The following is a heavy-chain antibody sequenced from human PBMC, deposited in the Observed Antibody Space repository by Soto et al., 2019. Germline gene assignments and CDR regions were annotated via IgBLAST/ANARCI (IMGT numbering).Heavy chain of an antibody. Sequence: EVQLVESGGGLIQPGGSLRLSCAASGFTVSSNYMSWVRQAPGKGLEWDSVMYSGGSTYYADSVKGRFTISRDNSKNTRYLQMKSLRDEDTAVNYCARDGPYPFDLWGQGTMVTVSS. V-gene: IGHV3-53*01. CDR1: GFTVSSNY. J-gene: IGHJ3*01. CDR3: ARDGPYPFDL. CDR2: MYSGGST.